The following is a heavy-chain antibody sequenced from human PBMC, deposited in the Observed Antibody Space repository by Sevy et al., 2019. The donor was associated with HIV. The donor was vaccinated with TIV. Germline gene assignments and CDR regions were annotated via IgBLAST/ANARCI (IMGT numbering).Heavy chain of an antibody. D-gene: IGHD6-13*01. CDR2: TYYRSKWYN. Sequence: SQTLSLTCAISGDSVSSNSAAWNWIRQSPSRGLEWLGRTYYRSKWYNDYAVSVKSRITINPDTSKNQFSLQLNDVTPEDTAVYYCARDPGYSSSWYGPRYYYYGMDVWGQGTTVTVSS. J-gene: IGHJ6*02. CDR3: ARDPGYSSSWYGPRYYYYGMDV. V-gene: IGHV6-1*01. CDR1: GDSVSSNSAA.